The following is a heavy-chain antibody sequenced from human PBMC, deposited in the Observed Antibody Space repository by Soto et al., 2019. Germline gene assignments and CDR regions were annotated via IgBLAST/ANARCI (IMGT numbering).Heavy chain of an antibody. CDR1: GFTFSNYA. Sequence: QVQLVESGGGVVQPGRSVRLSCAASGFTFSNYAMHWVRQAPGKGLEWVAAILSDEINKYSADSVKGPFTISRANSNNTLYLQMNSLSPEDSAVYYCAIIATSGGGDAFDIWGQGTMVTVSS. CDR3: AIIATSGGGDAFDI. V-gene: IGHV3-30-3*01. J-gene: IGHJ3*02. CDR2: ILSDEINK. D-gene: IGHD6-13*01.